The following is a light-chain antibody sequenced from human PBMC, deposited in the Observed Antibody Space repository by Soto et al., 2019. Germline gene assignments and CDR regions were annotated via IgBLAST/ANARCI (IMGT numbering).Light chain of an antibody. V-gene: IGLV2-14*01. Sequence: QSALTQPASVSGSPGQSITISCTGASSDVGGYNYVSWYQQHPGKAPKLMIYDVSYRPSGVSNRFSGSKSGNMASLTISGIQAEDEADYYCSSYTSSNTVVFGGGTKLTV. CDR2: DVS. CDR1: SSDVGGYNY. CDR3: SSYTSSNTVV. J-gene: IGLJ2*01.